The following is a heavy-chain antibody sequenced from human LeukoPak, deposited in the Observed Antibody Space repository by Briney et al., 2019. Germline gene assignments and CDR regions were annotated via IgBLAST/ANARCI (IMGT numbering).Heavy chain of an antibody. J-gene: IGHJ3*02. D-gene: IGHD1-26*01. V-gene: IGHV3-30*04. CDR3: AGCVSSGANDAYDI. CDR1: GFTFSSYA. CDR2: ISYDGSNK. Sequence: GGSLRLSCAASGFTFSSYAMHWVRQAPGKGLEWVAVISYDGSNKYYADSVKGRFTISRDNSKNTLYLQMNSLRAGDTAVYYCAGCVSSGANDAYDIWGQGTMVTVSS.